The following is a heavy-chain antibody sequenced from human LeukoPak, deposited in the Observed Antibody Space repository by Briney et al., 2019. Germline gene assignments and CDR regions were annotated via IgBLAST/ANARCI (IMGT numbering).Heavy chain of an antibody. Sequence: SGPTLVNPTQTLTLTCTFSGFSLSTSGVGVGWIRQPPGKALEWLALIYWDDDKRYSPSLKSRLTITKDTSKNQVVLTMTNMDPVDTATYYCAHRRGYDFWSGYPSWFDPWGQGTLVTVSS. CDR1: GFSLSTSGVG. V-gene: IGHV2-5*02. D-gene: IGHD3-3*01. J-gene: IGHJ5*02. CDR3: AHRRGYDFWSGYPSWFDP. CDR2: IYWDDDK.